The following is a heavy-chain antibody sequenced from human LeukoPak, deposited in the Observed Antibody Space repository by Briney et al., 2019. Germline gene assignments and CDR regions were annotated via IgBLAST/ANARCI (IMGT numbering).Heavy chain of an antibody. Sequence: GGSLRLSFAASGFTFSNYGMTWVRQAPGKGLEWVSGISGTGDSTYYADCVRGRFTISRDSSKNTLYLQMNSLRPEDTAVYYCAKVWRGNYYDYWGQGTLVTVSS. J-gene: IGHJ4*02. CDR2: ISGTGDST. D-gene: IGHD1-1*01. V-gene: IGHV3-23*01. CDR1: GFTFSNYG. CDR3: AKVWRGNYYDY.